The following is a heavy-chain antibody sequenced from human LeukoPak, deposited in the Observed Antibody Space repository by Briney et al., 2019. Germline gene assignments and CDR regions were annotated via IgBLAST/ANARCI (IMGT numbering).Heavy chain of an antibody. CDR3: AREVSYAYYFDY. D-gene: IGHD2-2*01. J-gene: IGHJ4*02. V-gene: IGHV4-61*02. CDR2: IYTSGST. CDR1: GGSISSGSYY. Sequence: SQTLSLTCTVSGGSISSGSYYWSWIRQPAGKGLEWIGRIYTSGSTNYNPSLKSRVTISVDTSKNQFSLKLSSVTAADTAVYYCAREVSYAYYFDYWGQGTLVTVSS.